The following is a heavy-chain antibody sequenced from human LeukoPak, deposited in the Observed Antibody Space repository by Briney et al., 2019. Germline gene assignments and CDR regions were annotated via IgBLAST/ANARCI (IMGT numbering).Heavy chain of an antibody. CDR1: GFTFGSYA. Sequence: PGGSLRLSCAASGFTFGSYAMNWVRQAPGKGLEWVAFISYDGSNKYYADSVKGRFTISRDNSKNTLYLQMNSLRAEDTAVYYCASQGGLLWFGELSGGMDVWGQGTTVTVSS. J-gene: IGHJ6*02. D-gene: IGHD3-10*01. V-gene: IGHV3-30-3*01. CDR3: ASQGGLLWFGELSGGMDV. CDR2: ISYDGSNK.